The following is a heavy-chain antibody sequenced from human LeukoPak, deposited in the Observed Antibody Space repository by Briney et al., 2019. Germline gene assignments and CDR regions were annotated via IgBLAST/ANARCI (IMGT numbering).Heavy chain of an antibody. Sequence: GRSLRLSCTASGFTFGDYAMSWVRQAPGKGLEWVGRIKSKTDGGTTDYAAPVKGRFTISRDDSKNTLYLQMNSLEIEDTAVYYCSLTTVTFDYWGQGTLVTVSS. CDR2: IKSKTDGGTT. D-gene: IGHD4-11*01. J-gene: IGHJ4*02. V-gene: IGHV3-15*01. CDR3: SLTTVTFDY. CDR1: GFTFGDYA.